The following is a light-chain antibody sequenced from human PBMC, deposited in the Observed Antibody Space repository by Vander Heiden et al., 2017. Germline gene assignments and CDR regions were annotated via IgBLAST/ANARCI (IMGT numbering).Light chain of an antibody. CDR1: QGISNY. Sequence: DIQMSQSPSSLSASVGDRVTITCQASQGISNYLNWYQQKPGKAPKLLIYDASNLETGVPSRFSGSGSGTHFTFTISSLQPEDIATYYCQQYDNLPLTFGGGTKVEIK. CDR2: DAS. CDR3: QQYDNLPLT. V-gene: IGKV1-33*01. J-gene: IGKJ4*01.